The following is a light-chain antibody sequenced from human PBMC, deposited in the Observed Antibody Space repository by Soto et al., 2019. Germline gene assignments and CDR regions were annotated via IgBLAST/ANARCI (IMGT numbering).Light chain of an antibody. CDR2: AAS. V-gene: IGKV1-27*01. CDR3: QKYNNVALT. Sequence: DIQMTQSPSSLSASVGDRVTITCRASHGISNYLAWYQQKPGKVPKFLISAASILQSGVPSRFSGSGSGTDFTLVNRSLQPEAVATYYYQKYNNVALTFGGGTKVESK. CDR1: HGISNY. J-gene: IGKJ4*01.